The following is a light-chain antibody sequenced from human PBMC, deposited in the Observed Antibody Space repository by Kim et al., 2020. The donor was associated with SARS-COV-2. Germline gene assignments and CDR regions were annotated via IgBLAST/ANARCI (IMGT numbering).Light chain of an antibody. CDR1: QGITNS. CDR2: AAS. J-gene: IGKJ1*01. Sequence: DIQRTQSPSSLSVSVGDRVTITCRASQGITNSLAWYQQKPGKVPQLLIYAASALQSGVPYRFSGSGSVTDITLTISSLQPEDVATYYCQKKKSAPWTFGQGTKVDIK. V-gene: IGKV1-27*01. CDR3: QKKKSAPWT.